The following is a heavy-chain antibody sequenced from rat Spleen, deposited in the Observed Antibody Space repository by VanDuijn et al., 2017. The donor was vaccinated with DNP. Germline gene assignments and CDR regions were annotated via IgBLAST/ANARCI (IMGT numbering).Heavy chain of an antibody. CDR1: GITFSDHN. CDR2: ISYDRSDT. D-gene: IGHD1-4*01. V-gene: IGHV5-7*01. CDR3: AGRPPPTRGPFDY. Sequence: EVQLVESGGGLVQPGRSLKLSCVVSGITFSDHNMAWVRQAPKKGLAWVGTISYDRSDTYYRDSVKGRFTMARDNAKSTLYLQMDSLRSEDTATYYWAGRPPPTRGPFDYWGQGVTVTVSS. J-gene: IGHJ2*01.